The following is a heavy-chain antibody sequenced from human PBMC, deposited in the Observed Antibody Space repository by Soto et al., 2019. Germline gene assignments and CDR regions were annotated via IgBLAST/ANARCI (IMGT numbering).Heavy chain of an antibody. D-gene: IGHD3-3*01. V-gene: IGHV3-66*01. CDR3: ARETLGGAYNFWH. Sequence: EVQLVESGGGLVQPGGSLRLSCAASGFTVSSYYMTWVRQAPGQGLECVSVISSGGSTYYADSVKGRLTISRDNSKNTLYLQMNRLRADDTAVYYCARETLGGAYNFWHGGQGTLVTVSS. CDR1: GFTVSSYY. CDR2: ISSGGST. J-gene: IGHJ4*02.